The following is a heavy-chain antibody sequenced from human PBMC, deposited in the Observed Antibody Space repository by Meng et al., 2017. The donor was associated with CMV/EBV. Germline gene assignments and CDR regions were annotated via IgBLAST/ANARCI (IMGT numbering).Heavy chain of an antibody. Sequence: GESLKISCAASGFTFSSYSMNWVRQAPGKGLEGVSSISSSSSYIYYADSVKGRFTISRDNAKNSLYLQMNSLGAEDTAVYYCARVRYCSSTSCYTPYYYYGMDVWGQGTTVTVSS. CDR2: ISSSSSYI. V-gene: IGHV3-21*01. CDR3: ARVRYCSSTSCYTPYYYYGMDV. CDR1: GFTFSSYS. D-gene: IGHD2-2*02. J-gene: IGHJ6*02.